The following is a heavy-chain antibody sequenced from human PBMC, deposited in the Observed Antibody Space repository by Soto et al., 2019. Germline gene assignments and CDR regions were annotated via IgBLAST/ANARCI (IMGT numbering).Heavy chain of an antibody. Sequence: GASVKVSCKASGYTFTSYGISWVRQAPGQGLEWMGWISAYNGNTNYAQKLQGRVTMTTDTSTSTAYMELRSLRSDDTAVYYCARGQDFVAVAGTYAFDIWGQGTMVTVSS. CDR2: ISAYNGNT. CDR3: ARGQDFVAVAGTYAFDI. V-gene: IGHV1-18*01. CDR1: GYTFTSYG. J-gene: IGHJ3*02. D-gene: IGHD6-19*01.